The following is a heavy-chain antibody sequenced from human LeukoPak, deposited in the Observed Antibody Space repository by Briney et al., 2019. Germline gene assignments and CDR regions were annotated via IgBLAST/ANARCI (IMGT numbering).Heavy chain of an antibody. Sequence: GGSLRLSCAASGFTFSSYSMNWVRQAPGKGLEWVSYISSSSSTIYYADSVKGRFTISRDNSKNTLYLQMNSLRAEDTAVYYCATKGAPYYYDSSGYSGDAFDIWGQGTMVTVSS. V-gene: IGHV3-48*01. CDR3: ATKGAPYYYDSSGYSGDAFDI. D-gene: IGHD3-22*01. CDR2: ISSSSSTI. CDR1: GFTFSSYS. J-gene: IGHJ3*02.